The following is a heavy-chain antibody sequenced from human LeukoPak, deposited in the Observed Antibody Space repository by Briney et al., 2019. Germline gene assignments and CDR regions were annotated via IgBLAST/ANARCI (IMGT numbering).Heavy chain of an antibody. J-gene: IGHJ4*02. D-gene: IGHD4-23*01. Sequence: ASVKVSCKASGGTFSIYTISWVRQAPGQGLEWMGRIIPILGIANYAQKFQGRVTITADKSTSTAYMELSSLRSEDTAVYYCARGGDYGGPRTYYFDYWGQGTLVTVSS. CDR1: GGTFSIYT. CDR2: IIPILGIA. V-gene: IGHV1-69*02. CDR3: ARGGDYGGPRTYYFDY.